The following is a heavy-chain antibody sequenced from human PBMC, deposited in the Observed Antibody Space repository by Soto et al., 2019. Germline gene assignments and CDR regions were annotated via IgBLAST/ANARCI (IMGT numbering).Heavy chain of an antibody. CDR1: GGSISGGGYY. CDR2: IYYSGST. Sequence: PSETLSLTCTVSGGSISGGGYYWSWIRQHPGKGLEWIGYIYYSGSTYYNPSLKSRVTISVDTSKNQFSLKLSSVTAADTAVYYCARERVVVVVAATLYYGMDVWGQGTTVTVSS. V-gene: IGHV4-31*03. CDR3: ARERVVVVVAATLYYGMDV. J-gene: IGHJ6*02. D-gene: IGHD2-15*01.